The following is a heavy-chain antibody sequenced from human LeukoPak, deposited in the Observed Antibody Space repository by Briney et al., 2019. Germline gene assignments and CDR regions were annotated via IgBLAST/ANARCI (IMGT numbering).Heavy chain of an antibody. CDR2: IWYDGSNK. J-gene: IGHJ4*02. CDR3: ARGPPRYSPMDY. D-gene: IGHD3-16*02. CDR1: GFTFSSYG. Sequence: GGSLRLPCAASGFTFSSYGMHWVRQAPGKGLEWVAVIWYDGSNKYYADSVKGRFTISRDNSKNTLYLQMNSLRAEDTAVYYCARGPPRYSPMDYWGQGTLVTVSS. V-gene: IGHV3-33*01.